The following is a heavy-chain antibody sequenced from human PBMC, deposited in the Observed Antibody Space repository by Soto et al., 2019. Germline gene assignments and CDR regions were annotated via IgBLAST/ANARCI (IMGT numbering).Heavy chain of an antibody. J-gene: IGHJ4*02. CDR1: GFTFTNYA. D-gene: IGHD2-2*01. CDR2: ISSTGGST. V-gene: IGHV3-64D*06. Sequence: LRLSFSASGFTFTNYAIHWIRQAPGKGLEYVSAISSTGGSTYYADSVKGRFTISRDNSKNTVYLQMSSLRSEDSAVYYCVARYCSSTTCYQVDYWGQGTLVTVSS. CDR3: VARYCSSTTCYQVDY.